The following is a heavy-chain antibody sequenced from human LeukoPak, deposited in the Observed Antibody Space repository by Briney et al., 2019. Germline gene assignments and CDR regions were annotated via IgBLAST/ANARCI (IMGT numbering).Heavy chain of an antibody. CDR2: IYYTGT. V-gene: IGHV4-59*02. Sequence: SETLSLTCTVSGGSVTDYYWSWIRQSPGKGLEWIGYIYYTGTSYNPSLKSRVTISADTSKNQFSLKLISVTAADTAVYYCARDMALLWFGELLPHGAFDIWGQGTMVTVSS. CDR3: ARDMALLWFGELLPHGAFDI. CDR1: GGSVTDYY. D-gene: IGHD3-10*01. J-gene: IGHJ3*02.